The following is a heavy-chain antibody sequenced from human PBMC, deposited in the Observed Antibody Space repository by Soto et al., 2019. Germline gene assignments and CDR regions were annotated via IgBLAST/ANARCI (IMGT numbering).Heavy chain of an antibody. CDR3: AKEVTSGSRLAFDY. CDR1: GFTFSSYA. D-gene: IGHD4-17*01. J-gene: IGHJ4*02. CDR2: ITGDGDTT. V-gene: IGHV3-23*01. Sequence: EVQLLESGGGLLQPGGSLRLSCAASGFTFSSYALNWVRQAPGKGLEWVSGITGDGDTTFYAGSVKGRFTISRDNSRNTVYLQMNSVRAEDTAVYYCAKEVTSGSRLAFDYWGQGTLVTVSS.